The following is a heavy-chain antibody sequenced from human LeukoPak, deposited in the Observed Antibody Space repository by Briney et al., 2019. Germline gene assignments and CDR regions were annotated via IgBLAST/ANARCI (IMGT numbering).Heavy chain of an antibody. V-gene: IGHV3-15*07. D-gene: IGHD3-22*01. CDR1: GFTFNSAW. CDR3: TTLNYYYDINVGY. CDR2: VKSKADGGAT. J-gene: IGHJ4*02. Sequence: PGGSLRLSCAASGFTFNSAWMNWVRQAPGKGLEWVGRVKSKADGGATDYAAPVEDRFTISRDDSKNTLYLQVNSLKIEDTAVYYCTTLNYYYDINVGYWGRGTLAPVP.